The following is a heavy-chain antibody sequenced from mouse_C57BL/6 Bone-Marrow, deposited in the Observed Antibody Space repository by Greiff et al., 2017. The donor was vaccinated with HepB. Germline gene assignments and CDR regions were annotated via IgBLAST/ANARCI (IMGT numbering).Heavy chain of an antibody. Sequence: EVKLVESGGGLVQPGGSLKLSCAASGFTFSDYGMAWVRQAPRKGPEWVAFISNLAYSIYYADTVTGRFTISRENAKNTLYLEMSSLRSEDTAMYYCARQGFYYYGSSSSYWGQGTLVTVSA. D-gene: IGHD1-1*01. CDR3: ARQGFYYYGSSSSY. CDR1: GFTFSDYG. J-gene: IGHJ3*01. V-gene: IGHV5-15*01. CDR2: ISNLAYSI.